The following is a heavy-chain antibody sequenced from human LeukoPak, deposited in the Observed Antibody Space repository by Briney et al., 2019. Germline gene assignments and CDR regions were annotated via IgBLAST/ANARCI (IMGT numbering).Heavy chain of an antibody. CDR3: ARANYGSGSYHGFDY. D-gene: IGHD3-10*01. Sequence: KPSETLSLTCTVSGGSISSYYWSWIRQPPGKGLEWIGYIYYSGSTNYNPSLKSRVTISVDTSKNQFSLKLSSVTAADTAVYYCARANYGSGSYHGFDYWGQGTLVTVSS. CDR2: IYYSGST. V-gene: IGHV4-59*01. CDR1: GGSISSYY. J-gene: IGHJ4*02.